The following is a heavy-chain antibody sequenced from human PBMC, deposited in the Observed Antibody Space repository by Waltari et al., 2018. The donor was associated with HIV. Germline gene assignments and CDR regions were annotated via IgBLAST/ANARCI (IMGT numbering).Heavy chain of an antibody. V-gene: IGHV4-61*01. CDR3: ARASVVTGNWFDP. Sequence: QVQLQESGPGLVKPSETLSLTCTVSGGSVSSGSYYWSWIRQPPGKGLEWIGYIYYSGSTNYNPSLKSRGTISVDTAKTQFSLKLSSVPAADTAMYYCARASVVTGNWFDPWGQGTLVTVSS. D-gene: IGHD2-15*01. J-gene: IGHJ5*02. CDR1: GGSVSSGSYY. CDR2: IYYSGST.